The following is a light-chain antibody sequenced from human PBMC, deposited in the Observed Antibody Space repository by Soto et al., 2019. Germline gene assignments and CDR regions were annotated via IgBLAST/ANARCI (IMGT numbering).Light chain of an antibody. CDR2: DVS. CDR3: CSYAGSFYG. Sequence: QSALIQPRSVSGSPGQSVTISCTGTSSDVGGYNYVSWYQQHPGKAPKLMIYDVSERPSGVPDRFSGSKSGNTASLTISGLQAEDEADYYCCSYAGSFYGFGTGTKVTVL. J-gene: IGLJ1*01. V-gene: IGLV2-11*01. CDR1: SSDVGGYNY.